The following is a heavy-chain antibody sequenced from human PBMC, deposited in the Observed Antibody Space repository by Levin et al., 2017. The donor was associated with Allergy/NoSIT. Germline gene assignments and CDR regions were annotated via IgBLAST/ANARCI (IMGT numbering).Heavy chain of an antibody. V-gene: IGHV3-7*01. CDR2: IKPDGSET. D-gene: IGHD5-12*01. CDR3: ARWNSGHDN. CDR1: GLTFSTSW. Sequence: GGSLRLSCAVSGLTFSTSWMTWIRQAPGKGLQYVASIKPDGSETYYVDSVKGRFTISRDNAKNVVYLQMNSLRAEDTAVYYCARWNSGHDNWGQGTLVTVSS. J-gene: IGHJ4*02.